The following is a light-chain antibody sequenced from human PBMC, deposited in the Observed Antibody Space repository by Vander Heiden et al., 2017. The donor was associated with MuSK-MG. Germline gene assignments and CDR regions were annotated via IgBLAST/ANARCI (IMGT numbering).Light chain of an antibody. CDR2: AAS. CDR1: QGITKS. J-gene: IGKJ3*01. Sequence: DVQMTQSPSSLSASVGDRVTITCRASQGITKSLAWYQQTPGRVPKLLLYAASKLKSGVPSRFSGSGSGTDYTLTITSLQPEDFATYYCQQYDSLPLSFGPGTKVEIK. CDR3: QQYDSLPLS. V-gene: IGKV1-NL1*01.